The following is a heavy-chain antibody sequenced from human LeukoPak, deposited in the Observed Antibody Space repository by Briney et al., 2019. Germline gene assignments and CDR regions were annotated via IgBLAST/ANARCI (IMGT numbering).Heavy chain of an antibody. J-gene: IGHJ4*02. D-gene: IGHD3-3*01. CDR2: INPNSGGT. Sequence: ASVKVSCKASGYTFTGYYMHWVRQAPGQGLGWMGWINPNSGGTNYAQKFQGRVTMTRDTSISTAYMELSRLRYDDTAVFYCARFPAGGVVIRKYYFDYWGQGTLVTVSS. V-gene: IGHV1-2*02. CDR1: GYTFTGYY. CDR3: ARFPAGGVVIRKYYFDY.